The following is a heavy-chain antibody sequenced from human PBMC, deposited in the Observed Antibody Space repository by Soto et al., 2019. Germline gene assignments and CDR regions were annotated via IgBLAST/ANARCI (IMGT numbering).Heavy chain of an antibody. CDR2: INPSGGST. Sequence: ASGKVSCKASGYTFTSYYMHWVRQAPGQGLEWMGIINPSGGSTSYAQKFQGRVTMTRDTSTSTVYMELSSLRSEDTAVYYCARDAANIYSGSQLQGYYYYYGMDVWGQGTTVTVSS. D-gene: IGHD1-26*01. CDR1: GYTFTSYY. J-gene: IGHJ6*02. V-gene: IGHV1-46*03. CDR3: ARDAANIYSGSQLQGYYYYYGMDV.